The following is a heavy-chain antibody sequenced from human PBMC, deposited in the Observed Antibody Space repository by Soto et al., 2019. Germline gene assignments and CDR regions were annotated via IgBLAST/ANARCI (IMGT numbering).Heavy chain of an antibody. J-gene: IGHJ6*02. CDR3: ARVWSRDGYPGGGMDV. CDR1: GGTFSSYT. Sequence: QVQLVQSGAEVKKPGSSVKVSCKASGGTFSSYTISWVRQAPGQGLEWMGRIIPILGIANYAQKFQGRVTITADKSTSPAYMELSSLRSEDTAVYYCARVWSRDGYPGGGMDVWGQGTTVTVSS. CDR2: IIPILGIA. D-gene: IGHD3-3*01. V-gene: IGHV1-69*02.